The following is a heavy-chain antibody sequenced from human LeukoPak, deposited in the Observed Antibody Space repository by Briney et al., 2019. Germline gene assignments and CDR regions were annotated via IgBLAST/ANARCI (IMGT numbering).Heavy chain of an antibody. V-gene: IGHV4-39*01. CDR3: ATLTTMYT. CDR1: VASLAGSSPY. CDR2: IYYSGST. J-gene: IGHJ4*02. Sequence: SQTLSLTPTVSVASLAGSSPYWACIRPPPGKGPEWIGSIYYSGSTYHNPYLKSRVTISVDNSQNQFSLKVTFLTVADTAVYYCATLTTMYTWGQGTLVTVSS. D-gene: IGHD4-17*01.